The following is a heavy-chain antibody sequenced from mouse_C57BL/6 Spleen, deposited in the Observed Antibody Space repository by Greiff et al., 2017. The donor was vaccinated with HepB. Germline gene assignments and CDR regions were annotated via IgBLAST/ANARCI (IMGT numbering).Heavy chain of an antibody. D-gene: IGHD1-1*01. J-gene: IGHJ2*01. CDR3: ARDLHYYGTLDY. V-gene: IGHV1-82*01. Sequence: VQLQQSGPELVKPGASVKISCKASGYAFSSSWMNWVKQRPGKGLEWIGRIYPGDGDTNYNGKFKGKATLTADKSSSTAYMQLSSLTSEDSAVYFCARDLHYYGTLDYWGQGTTLTVSS. CDR1: GYAFSSSW. CDR2: IYPGDGDT.